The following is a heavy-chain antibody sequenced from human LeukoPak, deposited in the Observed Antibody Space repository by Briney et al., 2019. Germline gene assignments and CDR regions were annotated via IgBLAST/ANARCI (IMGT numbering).Heavy chain of an antibody. CDR1: GGSISSSSYY. J-gene: IGHJ3*02. Sequence: SETLSLTCTVSGGSISSSSYYWGWIRQPPGKGLEWIGSIYYSGSTYYNPSLKSRVTISVDTSKNQFSLKLSSVTAADTAVYYCARVPKPLDAFDIWGQGTMVTVSS. CDR3: ARVPKPLDAFDI. CDR2: IYYSGST. V-gene: IGHV4-39*07.